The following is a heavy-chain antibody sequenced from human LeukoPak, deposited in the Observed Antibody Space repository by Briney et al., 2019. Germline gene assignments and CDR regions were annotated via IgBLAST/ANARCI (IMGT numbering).Heavy chain of an antibody. J-gene: IGHJ4*02. D-gene: IGHD6-13*01. Sequence: SETLSLTCTVSGGSISSYYWSWLRQPRGKGLEWIGEINHSGSTNYYPSLKSRVTISVDTSKNQFPLKLSSVTAADTAVYYCARWNGYSSSWYSRGYYFDYWGQGTLVTVSS. V-gene: IGHV4-34*01. CDR1: GGSISSYY. CDR3: ARWNGYSSSWYSRGYYFDY. CDR2: INHSGST.